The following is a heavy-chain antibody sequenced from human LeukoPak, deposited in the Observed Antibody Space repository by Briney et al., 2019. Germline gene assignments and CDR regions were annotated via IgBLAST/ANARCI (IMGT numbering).Heavy chain of an antibody. V-gene: IGHV3-23*01. CDR1: GFTFSSYS. CDR3: AKDRGIISDY. CDR2: ISGSGDSA. Sequence: GGSLRLSCVVSGFTFSSYSMSWVRQAPGKGLEWVSAISGSGDSAYYADSVKGRFTISRDNSKNTLYLQMNSLRVEDTAVYYCAKDRGIISDYWGQGTLVTVSS. D-gene: IGHD3-10*01. J-gene: IGHJ4*02.